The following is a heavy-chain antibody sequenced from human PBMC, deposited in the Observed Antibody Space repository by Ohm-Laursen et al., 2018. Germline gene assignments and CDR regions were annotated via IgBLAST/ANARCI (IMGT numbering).Heavy chain of an antibody. CDR1: GYTFNNYY. V-gene: IGHV1-46*02. Sequence: ASVKVSCKASGYTFNNYYIHWVRQAPGQGLAWMGIINPSANYTHYLPKFQDRLSVTTDTSTSTVYMHLSRLTSGDTATYFCARGGLVAGTDFDFWGQGTLVTVSS. D-gene: IGHD6-19*01. CDR3: ARGGLVAGTDFDF. CDR2: INPSANYT. J-gene: IGHJ4*02.